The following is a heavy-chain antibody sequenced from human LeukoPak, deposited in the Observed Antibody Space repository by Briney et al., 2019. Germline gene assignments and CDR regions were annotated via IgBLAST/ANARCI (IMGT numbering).Heavy chain of an antibody. J-gene: IGHJ4*02. Sequence: GSVSLSCAASGFTFSSYDMHWARQAPGKGLEGVAFIRYDGSNKYYADSVKGRFTISRDNSKNTLYLQMNSLRAEDTAVYYCANLIAAAGTDYWGQGTLVTVSS. CDR1: GFTFSSYD. CDR2: IRYDGSNK. V-gene: IGHV3-30*02. CDR3: ANLIAAAGTDY. D-gene: IGHD6-13*01.